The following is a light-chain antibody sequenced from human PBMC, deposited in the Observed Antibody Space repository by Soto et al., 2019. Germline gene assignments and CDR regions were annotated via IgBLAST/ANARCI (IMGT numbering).Light chain of an antibody. Sequence: QSALTQPASVSGSPGQSISISCTGTSSDVGAYNYVSWYQQHPGKAPKLMISEVSNRPSGVSNRFSGSKSGNTASLTISGLQGEDEADYYCSSYTSSSTVLFGGGTKVTVL. CDR3: SSYTSSSTVL. J-gene: IGLJ2*01. CDR1: SSDVGAYNY. CDR2: EVS. V-gene: IGLV2-14*01.